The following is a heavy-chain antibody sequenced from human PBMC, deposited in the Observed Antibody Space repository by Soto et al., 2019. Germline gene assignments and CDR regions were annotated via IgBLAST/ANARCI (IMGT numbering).Heavy chain of an antibody. CDR2: ISWNSGSI. CDR1: GFTFDDYA. V-gene: IGHV3-9*01. J-gene: IGHJ4*02. D-gene: IGHD2-2*01. CDR3: AKATRYCSSTSCYADFDY. Sequence: EVQLVESGGGLVQPGRSLRLSCADSGFTFDDYAMHWVRQAPGKGLEWVSGISWNSGSIGYADSVKGRFTISRDNAKNSLYLQMNRLRAEDTALYYCAKATRYCSSTSCYADFDYWSQGTLVTVSS.